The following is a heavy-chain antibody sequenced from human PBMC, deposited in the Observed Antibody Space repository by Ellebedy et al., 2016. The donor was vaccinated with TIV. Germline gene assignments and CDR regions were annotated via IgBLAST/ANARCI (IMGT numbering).Heavy chain of an antibody. V-gene: IGHV4-59*01. D-gene: IGHD5-24*01. CDR2: VDDSGTT. Sequence: SETLSLTXTVSGGSINSNFWNWIRQSPVKGLEWIGYVDDSGTTTYNPSLESRVTISVDTSKNRFSLQLSSVTAADTAVYYCARRRDDYNYWYFNLWGRGTLVTVSS. CDR3: ARRRDDYNYWYFNL. CDR1: GGSINSNF. J-gene: IGHJ2*01.